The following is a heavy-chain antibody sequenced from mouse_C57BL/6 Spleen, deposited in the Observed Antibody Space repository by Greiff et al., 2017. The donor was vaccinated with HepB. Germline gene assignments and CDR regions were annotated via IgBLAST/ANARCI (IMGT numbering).Heavy chain of an antibody. V-gene: IGHV5-9*01. J-gene: IGHJ4*01. Sequence: EVQLVESGGGLVKPGGSLKLSCAASGFTFSSYTMSWVRQTPEKRLEWVATISGGGGNTYYPDSVKGRFTISRDNAKNTLYLQMSSLRSEDTALYYCARHDYGNYAMDYWGQGTSVTVSS. CDR1: GFTFSSYT. D-gene: IGHD2-1*01. CDR2: ISGGGGNT. CDR3: ARHDYGNYAMDY.